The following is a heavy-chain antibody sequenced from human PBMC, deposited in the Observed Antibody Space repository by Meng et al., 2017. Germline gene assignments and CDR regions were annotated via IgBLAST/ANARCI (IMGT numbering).Heavy chain of an antibody. CDR1: GFTFSSYA. J-gene: IGHJ3*02. D-gene: IGHD3-22*01. V-gene: IGHV3-30*04. CDR3: ARATMYYYDSSGNPYAFDI. CDR2: ISYDGSNK. Sequence: GESLKISCAASGFTFSSYAMHWVRQAPGKGLEWVAVISYDGSNKYHADSVKGRFTISRDNAKNSLYLQMNSLRAEDTAVYYCARATMYYYDSSGNPYAFDIWGQGTMVTVSS.